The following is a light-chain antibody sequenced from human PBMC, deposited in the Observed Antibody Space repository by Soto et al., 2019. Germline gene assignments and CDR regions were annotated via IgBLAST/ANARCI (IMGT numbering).Light chain of an antibody. CDR3: QHFGSTTFT. CDR2: GAS. J-gene: IGKJ5*01. Sequence: ISTKCDSTLSLSPGGGATTSCGTGKSVSSSYIAWYQQRPGQTPSLLIYGASTMATGIPDRFSGSGSGTHFTLTISRLEPEDFAVYYCQHFGSTTFTFGQGTRLEI. CDR1: KSVSSSY. V-gene: IGKV3-20*01.